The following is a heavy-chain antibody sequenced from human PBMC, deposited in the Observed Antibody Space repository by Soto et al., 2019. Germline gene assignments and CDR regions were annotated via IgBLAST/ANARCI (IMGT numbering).Heavy chain of an antibody. CDR1: GGSISSYY. CDR2: IYYSGST. J-gene: IGHJ4*02. V-gene: IGHV4-59*01. D-gene: IGHD5-12*01. Sequence: PSETLSLTCTVSGGSISSYYWSWIRQPPGKGLEWIGYIYYSGSTDYNPSLKSRVTISVDTSKNLFSLKLSSVTAADTAVYYCARTALFSRGYDFDCWGQGTLVTVSS. CDR3: ARTALFSRGYDFDC.